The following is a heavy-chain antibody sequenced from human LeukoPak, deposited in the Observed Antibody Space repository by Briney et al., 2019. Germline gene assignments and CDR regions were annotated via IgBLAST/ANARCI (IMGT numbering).Heavy chain of an antibody. CDR3: ARGYCTGGNCYSFGY. CDR1: GASVSTNNW. CDR2: VYHSGLT. J-gene: IGHJ4*01. Sequence: SETLSLTCVVSGASVSTNNWWTWVRQAPGKGLEWIGEVYHSGLTNYSPSLKSRVTMSIDKSKNIFSLNLTSVTAADTALYYCARGYCTGGNCYSFGYWGHGTLVTVSS. D-gene: IGHD2-8*02. V-gene: IGHV4/OR15-8*02.